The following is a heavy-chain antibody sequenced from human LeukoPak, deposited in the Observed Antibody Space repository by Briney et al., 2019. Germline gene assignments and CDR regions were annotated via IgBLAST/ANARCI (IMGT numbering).Heavy chain of an antibody. D-gene: IGHD3-16*01. CDR2: IYYSGST. Sequence: SQTLSLTCTVSGGSIRSGSYYWSWIRQPAGKGLEWIGYIYYSGSTNYNPSLKSRVIISVDTSKNQFSLRLSSVTAADTAVYYCARDYGDPFDYWGQGTLVTVSS. CDR3: ARDYGDPFDY. V-gene: IGHV4-61*10. CDR1: GGSIRSGSYY. J-gene: IGHJ4*02.